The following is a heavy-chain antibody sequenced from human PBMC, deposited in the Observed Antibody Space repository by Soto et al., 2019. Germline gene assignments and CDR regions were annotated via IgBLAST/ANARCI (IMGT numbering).Heavy chain of an antibody. D-gene: IGHD3-10*01. J-gene: IGHJ4*02. CDR2: VSSSSSYI. CDR1: GFTFSSYS. V-gene: IGHV3-21*01. Sequence: GGSLRLSCAASGFTFSSYSMNWVRQAPGKGLEWVSSVSSSSSYIYYADSVKGRFTISRDNAKNSLYLQMNSLRAEDTAVYCCARDYNTMVPYWGQGTLVTVSS. CDR3: ARDYNTMVPY.